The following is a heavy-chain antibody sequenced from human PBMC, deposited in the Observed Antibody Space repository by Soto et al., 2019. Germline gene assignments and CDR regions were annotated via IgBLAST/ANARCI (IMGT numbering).Heavy chain of an antibody. CDR2: INLKSGGT. CDR1: GYSFTDYH. D-gene: IGHD2-8*01. J-gene: IGHJ6*02. CDR3: ARGDSTDCSNGVCSFFYNHDMDV. V-gene: IGHV1-2*04. Sequence: QVQLVQSGAEVKKPGASVKVSCKASGYSFTDYHIHWVRQSPGQGLEWLGRINLKSGGTSTAQKFQGWVTMTTDTPISTASMELTRLTSDDTAIYYCARGDSTDCSNGVCSFFYNHDMDVWGQGTTVTVSS.